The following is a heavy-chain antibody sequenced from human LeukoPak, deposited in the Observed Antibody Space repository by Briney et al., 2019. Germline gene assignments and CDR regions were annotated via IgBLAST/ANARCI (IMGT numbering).Heavy chain of an antibody. V-gene: IGHV4-59*01. CDR1: GGAISNYY. CDR3: ARSVDTSMVGDY. Sequence: SETLSLTCTVSGGAISNYYWSWTRQPPGKGLEWIGYIYYSGSTNYNPSLKNRVTISLDTSKNQFSLKLNSVTAADTAVYYCARSVDTSMVGDYWGQGTLVTVSS. D-gene: IGHD5-18*01. J-gene: IGHJ4*02. CDR2: IYYSGST.